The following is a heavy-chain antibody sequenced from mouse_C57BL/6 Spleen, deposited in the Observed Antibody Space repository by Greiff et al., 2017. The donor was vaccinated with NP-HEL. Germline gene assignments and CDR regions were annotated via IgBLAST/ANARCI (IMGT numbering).Heavy chain of an antibody. Sequence: VKLQESGPGLVQPSQSLSITCTVSGFSLTSYGVHWVRQSPGKGLEWLGVIWSGGSTDYNAAFISRLSISKDNSKSHVFLNMNSLQAEDTALYYCANCVYAMEYWGQGTSVTVSS. V-gene: IGHV2-2*01. CDR1: GFSLTSYG. CDR2: IWSGGST. CDR3: ANCVYAMEY. J-gene: IGHJ4*01.